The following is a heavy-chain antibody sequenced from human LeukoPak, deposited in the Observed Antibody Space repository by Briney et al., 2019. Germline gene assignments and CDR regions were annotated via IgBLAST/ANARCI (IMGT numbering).Heavy chain of an antibody. J-gene: IGHJ4*02. CDR3: AKEGSLTTVTAGEFDY. CDR2: ISGSGGST. V-gene: IGHV3-23*01. D-gene: IGHD4-17*01. Sequence: GGSLRLPCAASGFTFSSYAMSWVRQAPGKGLEWVSAISGSGGSTYYADSVKGRFTISRDNSKNTLYLQMNSLRAEDTAVYYCAKEGSLTTVTAGEFDYWGQGTLVTVSS. CDR1: GFTFSSYA.